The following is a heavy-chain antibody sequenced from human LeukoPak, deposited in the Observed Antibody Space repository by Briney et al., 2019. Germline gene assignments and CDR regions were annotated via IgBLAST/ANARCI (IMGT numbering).Heavy chain of an antibody. CDR1: GLTFSSYG. J-gene: IGHJ4*02. D-gene: IGHD6-13*01. CDR2: IRYDGSNK. V-gene: IGHV3-30*02. Sequence: GGSLRLSCAASGLTFSSYGMHWVRQAPGKGLEWVAFIRYDGSNKYYADSVKGRFTISRDNSRNTLYLQMNSLRAEDTAVYYCAIPSGYSSRMALDYWGQGTLVTVSS. CDR3: AIPSGYSSRMALDY.